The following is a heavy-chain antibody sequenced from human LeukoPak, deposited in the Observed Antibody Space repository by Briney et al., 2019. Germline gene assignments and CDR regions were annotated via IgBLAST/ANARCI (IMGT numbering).Heavy chain of an antibody. V-gene: IGHV3-53*01. D-gene: IGHD3-22*01. CDR2: IYSGGST. CDR1: GFTVSNSY. Sequence: GGSLRLSCAASGFTVSNSYMSRVRQAPGKGLEWVSVIYSGGSTYYADSVKGRFTISRDNSKNTVYLQMNSLRAEDTAVYYCARAPGYYSPFEYWGQGTLVTVSS. J-gene: IGHJ4*02. CDR3: ARAPGYYSPFEY.